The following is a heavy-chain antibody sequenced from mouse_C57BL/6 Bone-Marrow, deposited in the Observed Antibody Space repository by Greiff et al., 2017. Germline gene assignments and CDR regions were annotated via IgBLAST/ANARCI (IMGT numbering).Heavy chain of an antibody. CDR2: IDPSDSYT. CDR1: GYTFTSYW. D-gene: IGHD3-2*02. Sequence: QVQLQQPGAELVMPGASVKLSCKASGYTFTSYWMPWVKQRPGQGLEWIGEIDPSDSYTNYNQKFKGKSTLTVDKSSSTAYMQLSSLTSEDSAVYDCAREVSSGYYAMDYWGQGTSVTVSS. J-gene: IGHJ4*01. V-gene: IGHV1-69*01. CDR3: AREVSSGYYAMDY.